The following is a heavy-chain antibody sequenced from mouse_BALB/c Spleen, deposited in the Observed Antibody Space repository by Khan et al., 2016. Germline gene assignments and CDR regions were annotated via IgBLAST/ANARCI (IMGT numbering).Heavy chain of an antibody. D-gene: IGHD2-4*01. J-gene: IGHJ2*01. CDR1: GYAFTNYL. V-gene: IGHV1-54*01. CDR2: INPGSGGT. Sequence: QVQLQQSGAELVRPGTSVKVSCKATGYAFTNYLIEWVKQRPGQGLEWIGVINPGSGGTNYNEKFKGKATLTADKSSSTAYMQLSSLTSDDSAVXSCAGAHDYDDYFDYWGQGTTLTGSS. CDR3: AGAHDYDDYFDY.